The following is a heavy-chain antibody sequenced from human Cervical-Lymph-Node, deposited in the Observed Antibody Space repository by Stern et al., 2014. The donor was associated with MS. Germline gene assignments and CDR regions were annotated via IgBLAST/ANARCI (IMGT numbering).Heavy chain of an antibody. CDR1: GGSINSGGHY. CDR3: ARDNGQLVQIY. J-gene: IGHJ4*02. D-gene: IGHD6-6*01. Sequence: EQLLESGPGLVKPSQTLSLTCSVSGGSINSGGHYWSWIRQHPGKGLEWIGYIYYSGSTYYNPSLEGRVAISMDKSKNQFSLTLTSVTAADTAVYYCARDNGQLVQIYWGQGTLVTVSS. CDR2: IYYSGST. V-gene: IGHV4-31*03.